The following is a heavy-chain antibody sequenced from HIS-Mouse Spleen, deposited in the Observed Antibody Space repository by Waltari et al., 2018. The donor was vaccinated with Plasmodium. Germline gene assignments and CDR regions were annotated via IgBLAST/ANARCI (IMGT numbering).Heavy chain of an antibody. CDR2: ITHSGST. J-gene: IGHJ3*02. D-gene: IGHD2-15*01. CDR3: ARGRLRGYCSGGSCYSDAFDI. CDR1: GGSFSGYY. Sequence: QVQLQQWGTGLLKPSETLSLTCAVYGGSFSGYYWSWIRQPPGKGLEWFGEITHSGSTNHDPSLTSRVTISVDPSKSHFSLKLSSVTAAYTAVYYCARGRLRGYCSGGSCYSDAFDIWGQGTMVTVSS. V-gene: IGHV4-34*01.